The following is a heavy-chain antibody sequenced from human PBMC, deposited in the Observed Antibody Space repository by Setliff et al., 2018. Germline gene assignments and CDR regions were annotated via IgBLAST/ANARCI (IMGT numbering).Heavy chain of an antibody. CDR2: ISAYNGGT. Sequence: ASVKVSCKASGYTFTSYGISWVRQAPGQGLEWMGWISAYNGGTNYAQKFQGWVTMTRDTSISTAYMELSRLRSDDTAVYYCATIGLDTAMITGVLFDFWGQGTLVTVSS. J-gene: IGHJ4*02. CDR3: ATIGLDTAMITGVLFDF. CDR1: GYTFTSYG. V-gene: IGHV1-18*01. D-gene: IGHD5-18*01.